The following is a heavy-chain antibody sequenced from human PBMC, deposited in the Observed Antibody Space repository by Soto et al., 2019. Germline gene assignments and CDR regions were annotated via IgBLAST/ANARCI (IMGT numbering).Heavy chain of an antibody. CDR1: GFTFSSYS. Sequence: SLRLSCAASGFTFSSYSMNWVRQTPGKGLEWVAVITCRGSNKYYADSVKGRFTISRDNSKNTLYLQMNSLRAEDTAVYYCARDLTVIVVVPAAFGGMDVWGQGTTVTVSS. D-gene: IGHD2-2*01. CDR3: ARDLTVIVVVPAAFGGMDV. CDR2: ITCRGSNK. J-gene: IGHJ6*02. V-gene: IGHV3-30*03.